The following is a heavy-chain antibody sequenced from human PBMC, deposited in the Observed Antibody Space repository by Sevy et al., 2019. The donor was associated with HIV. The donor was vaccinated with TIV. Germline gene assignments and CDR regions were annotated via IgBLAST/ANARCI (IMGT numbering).Heavy chain of an antibody. CDR1: GFAFGDYA. J-gene: IGHJ4*02. V-gene: IGHV3-49*03. Sequence: GGSLRLSCTGSGFAFGDYAMSWFRQAPGMGLEWVGCIRSKDYGGATEYAASVKGRFTISRDDSKSIADLQMNRLKTEDTAVYYCSRGYYYDSSGYSDYWGQRTLVTVSS. CDR3: SRGYYYDSSGYSDY. CDR2: IRSKDYGGAT. D-gene: IGHD3-22*01.